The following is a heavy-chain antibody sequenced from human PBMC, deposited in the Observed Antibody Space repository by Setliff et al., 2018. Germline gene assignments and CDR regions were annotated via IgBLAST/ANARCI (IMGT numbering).Heavy chain of an antibody. CDR2: ISSGGSSI. V-gene: IGHV3-23*03. Sequence: PGGSLRLSCVASGLTFTTCAMTWVRQAPGKGLEWVSIISSGGSSIYYADSVKGRFIISRDNAKNSLSLQMNSLRTEDTAVYYCFGAGTCSYWGQGTLVTVSS. CDR3: FGAGTCSY. J-gene: IGHJ4*02. D-gene: IGHD3-10*01. CDR1: GLTFTTCA.